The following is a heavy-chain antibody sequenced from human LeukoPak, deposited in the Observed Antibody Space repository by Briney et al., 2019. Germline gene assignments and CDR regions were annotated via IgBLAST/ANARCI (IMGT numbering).Heavy chain of an antibody. Sequence: ASVKVFCKASGYTFTSYYMHWGRQAPGQGLEWMGIINPSGGSTSYAQKFQGRVTMTRDTSTSTFYMELSSLRSEDTAVYYCARDRGSGWYEGVFDYWGQGTLSPSPQ. V-gene: IGHV1-46*01. J-gene: IGHJ4*02. D-gene: IGHD6-19*01. CDR1: GYTFTSYY. CDR3: ARDRGSGWYEGVFDY. CDR2: INPSGGST.